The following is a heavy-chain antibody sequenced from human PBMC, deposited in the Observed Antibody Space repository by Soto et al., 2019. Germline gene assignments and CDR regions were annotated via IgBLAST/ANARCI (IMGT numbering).Heavy chain of an antibody. CDR3: ALQAHSSSSYYYYGMDV. V-gene: IGHV4-39*01. CDR1: GGSISSSSYY. D-gene: IGHD6-6*01. CDR2: IYYSGST. Sequence: QLQLQESGPGLVKPSETLSLTCTVSGGSISSSSYYWGWIRQPPGKGLEWIGSIYYSGSTYYNPSLKSRVTISVDTSKNQFSLKLSSVTAADTAVYYSALQAHSSSSYYYYGMDVWGQGTTVTVSS. J-gene: IGHJ6*02.